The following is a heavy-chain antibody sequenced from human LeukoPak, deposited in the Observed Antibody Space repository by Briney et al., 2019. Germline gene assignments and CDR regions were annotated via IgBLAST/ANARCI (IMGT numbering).Heavy chain of an antibody. D-gene: IGHD4-23*01. Sequence: GGSLRLSCAASGFTVSSNYMSWVRQAPGKGLVWVSVMYSGGSTYYADSVKGRLTISRDNSKNTLYLQMNSLRAEDTAVYYCARDPDLYGGNPPGDYWGQGTLVTVSS. CDR3: ARDPDLYGGNPPGDY. V-gene: IGHV3-53*01. J-gene: IGHJ4*02. CDR2: MYSGGST. CDR1: GFTVSSNY.